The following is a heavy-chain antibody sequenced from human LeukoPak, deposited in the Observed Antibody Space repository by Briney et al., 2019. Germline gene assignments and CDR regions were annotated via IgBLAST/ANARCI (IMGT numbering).Heavy chain of an antibody. D-gene: IGHD1/OR15-1a*01. J-gene: IGHJ6*03. V-gene: IGHV3-11*04. CDR3: AGDKTNYYYYYMDV. Sequence: GGSLRLSCAASGFTFSVYYMSWIRQAPGKGLEWVSYISSSGSTRYYADSVKGRFTISRDNAKNSLYLQMNSLRAEDTAVYYCAGDKTNYYYYYMDVWGKGTTVTVSS. CDR2: ISSSGSTR. CDR1: GFTFSVYY.